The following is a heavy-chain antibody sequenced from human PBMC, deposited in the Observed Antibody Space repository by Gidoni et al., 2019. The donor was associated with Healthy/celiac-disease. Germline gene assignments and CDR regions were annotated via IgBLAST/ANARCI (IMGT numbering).Heavy chain of an antibody. CDR2: IYYSGST. J-gene: IGHJ3*02. Sequence: QVQLQESGPGLVKPSETLSLTCPVSGGSISSYYWSWIRQPPGKGLEWIGYIYYSGSTNYNPSLKSRVTISVDTSKNQFSLKLSSVTAADTAVYYCARAYDILTGYYRGNAFDIWGQGTMVTVSS. D-gene: IGHD3-9*01. V-gene: IGHV4-59*08. CDR3: ARAYDILTGYYRGNAFDI. CDR1: GGSISSYY.